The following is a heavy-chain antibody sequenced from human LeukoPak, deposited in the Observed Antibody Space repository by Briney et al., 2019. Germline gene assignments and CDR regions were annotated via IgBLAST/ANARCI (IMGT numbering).Heavy chain of an antibody. D-gene: IGHD3-3*01. CDR2: IKQDGGEK. CDR1: GFTFSTYW. Sequence: GGSLRLSCAASGFTFSTYWMSWVRQAPGKGLEWVANIKQDGGEKYYVDSVKGRFTISRDNAKNSLYLQMNSLRAEDTAVYYCARSNYDFWSGYLYYLDYWGQGTLVTVSS. CDR3: ARSNYDFWSGYLYYLDY. J-gene: IGHJ4*02. V-gene: IGHV3-7*01.